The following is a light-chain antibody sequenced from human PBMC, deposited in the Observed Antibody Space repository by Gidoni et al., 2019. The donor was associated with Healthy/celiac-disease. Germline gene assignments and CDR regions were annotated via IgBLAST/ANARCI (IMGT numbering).Light chain of an antibody. J-gene: IGLJ2*01. CDR3: AAWDDSLSGQV. V-gene: IGLV1-47*01. CDR1: SSNIGSKY. Sequence: QSLLTQPPSASGTPGQRVTISCSGSSSNIGSKYVYWYQQLPGTAPKLLIYRNNQRPSGVPDRFSGSKSGTSASLAISGLRSEDEADYYCAAWDDSLSGQVFGGGTKLTVL. CDR2: RNN.